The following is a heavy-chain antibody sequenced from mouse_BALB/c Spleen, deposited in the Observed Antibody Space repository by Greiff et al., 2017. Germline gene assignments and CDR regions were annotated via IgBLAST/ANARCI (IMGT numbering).Heavy chain of an antibody. V-gene: IGHV5-6-5*01. Sequence: EVQGVESGGGLVKPGGSLKLSCAASGFTFSSYAMSWVRQTPEKRLEWVASISSGGSTYYPDSVKGRFTISRDNARNILYLQMSSLRSEDTAMYYCAREELLRLRFAYWGQGTLVTVSA. CDR1: GFTFSSYA. J-gene: IGHJ3*01. CDR3: AREELLRLRFAY. D-gene: IGHD1-2*01. CDR2: ISSGGST.